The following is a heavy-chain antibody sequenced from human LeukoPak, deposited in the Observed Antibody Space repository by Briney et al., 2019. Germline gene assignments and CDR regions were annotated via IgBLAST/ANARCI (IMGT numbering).Heavy chain of an antibody. V-gene: IGHV4-39*07. Sequence: SETLSLTCTVSGDITHYWGWIRQPPGKGLECIGSIYFSGSTYYNPSLKSRVTISVDTSKNQFSLKLSSVTAADTAVYYCASRGIAAAGIPDAFDIWGQGTMVTVSS. D-gene: IGHD6-13*01. J-gene: IGHJ3*02. CDR3: ASRGIAAAGIPDAFDI. CDR2: IYFSGST. CDR1: GDITHY.